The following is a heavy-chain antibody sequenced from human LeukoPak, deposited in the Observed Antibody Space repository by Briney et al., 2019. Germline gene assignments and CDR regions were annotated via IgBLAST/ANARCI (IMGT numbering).Heavy chain of an antibody. CDR2: IYYSGST. D-gene: IGHD5-24*01. J-gene: IGHJ3*02. Sequence: PSETLSLTCTVSGGSISRYYWNWIRQPPGKGLDWVGRIYYSGSTNYNPSLKSRVTISADTSKNPFSLKLSSVTAADTAVYYCAGRLWRRDGYNLSAFDIWGQGTMVTVSS. CDR3: AGRLWRRDGYNLSAFDI. V-gene: IGHV4-59*01. CDR1: GGSISRYY.